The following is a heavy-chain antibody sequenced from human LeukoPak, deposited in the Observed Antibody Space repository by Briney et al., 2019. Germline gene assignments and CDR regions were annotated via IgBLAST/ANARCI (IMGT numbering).Heavy chain of an antibody. V-gene: IGHV1-2*02. CDR2: INPNSGGT. CDR1: GYTFTGYY. J-gene: IGHJ4*02. CDR3: ARGGLTIRAAAATTGGY. Sequence: EASVKVSCKASGYTFTGYYMHWVRQAPGQGLEWMGWINPNSGGTNYAQKFQGRVTMTRDTSISTAYMDLSRLRSDDTAVYYCARGGLTIRAAAATTGGYWGQGTLVTVSS. D-gene: IGHD6-13*01.